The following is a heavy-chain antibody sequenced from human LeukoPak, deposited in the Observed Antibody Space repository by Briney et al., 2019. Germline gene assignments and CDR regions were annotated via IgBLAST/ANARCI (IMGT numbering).Heavy chain of an antibody. CDR1: GGSFSGYY. CDR2: INHSGST. V-gene: IGHV4-34*01. Sequence: SETLSLTCAVYGGSFSGYYWSWLRQPPGKGLEWIGEINHSGSTNYNPSLKSRVTISVDTSKNQFSLKLSSVTAADTAVYYCARAPQWLRTNWFDPWGQGTLVTVSS. J-gene: IGHJ5*02. D-gene: IGHD5-12*01. CDR3: ARAPQWLRTNWFDP.